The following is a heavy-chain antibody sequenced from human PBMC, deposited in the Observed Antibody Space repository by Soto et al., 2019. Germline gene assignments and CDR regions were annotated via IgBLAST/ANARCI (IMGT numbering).Heavy chain of an antibody. Sequence: GGSLRLSCAASGFTFSSYAMSWVRQAPGKGLEWVSAISGSVGSTYYADSVKGRFTISRDNSKNTLYLQMNSLRAEDTAVYYCAKVVVVVVAAIPYYFDYWGQGTLVTVSS. J-gene: IGHJ4*02. CDR3: AKVVVVVVAAIPYYFDY. D-gene: IGHD2-15*01. CDR2: ISGSVGST. V-gene: IGHV3-23*01. CDR1: GFTFSSYA.